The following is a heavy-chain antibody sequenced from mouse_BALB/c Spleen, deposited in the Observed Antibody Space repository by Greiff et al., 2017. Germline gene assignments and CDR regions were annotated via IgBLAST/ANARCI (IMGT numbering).Heavy chain of an antibody. V-gene: IGHV5-6-5*01. CDR3: ARGDSYYGNS. CDR1: GFTFSSYA. D-gene: IGHD2-1*01. J-gene: IGHJ3*01. Sequence: EVQLVESGGGLVKPGGSLKLSCAASGFTFSSYAMSWVRQTPEKRLEWVASISSGGSTYYPDSVKGRFTISRDNARNILYLQMSSLRSEDTAMYYCARGDSYYGNSWGQGTLVTVSA. CDR2: ISSGGST.